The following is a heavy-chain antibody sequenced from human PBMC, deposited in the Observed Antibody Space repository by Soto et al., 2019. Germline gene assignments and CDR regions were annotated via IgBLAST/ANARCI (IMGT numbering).Heavy chain of an antibody. Sequence: TGGSLRLSCAASGFTFSSYSMNWVRQAPGKGLEWVSSISSSSSYIYYADSVKGRFTISRDNAKNSLYLQMNSLRAEDTAVYYCARAPSGYAFDIWGQGTMVTVSS. D-gene: IGHD1-26*01. CDR3: ARAPSGYAFDI. CDR1: GFTFSSYS. CDR2: ISSSSSYI. V-gene: IGHV3-21*01. J-gene: IGHJ3*02.